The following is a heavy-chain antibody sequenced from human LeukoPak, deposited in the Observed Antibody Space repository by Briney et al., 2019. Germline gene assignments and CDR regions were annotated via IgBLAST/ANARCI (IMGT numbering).Heavy chain of an antibody. D-gene: IGHD3-10*01. V-gene: IGHV3-21*04. Sequence: GGSLRLSCEASGFRFTDYSMDWVRQAPGKGLEWVAYMRSGGSDIYYADSVKGRFTISRDNAKYALYLQMTSLREEDTAIYYCARVGGYYGSGSYREYLDYWGQGTLVTVSS. CDR2: MRSGGSDI. CDR1: GFRFTDYS. J-gene: IGHJ4*02. CDR3: ARVGGYYGSGSYREYLDY.